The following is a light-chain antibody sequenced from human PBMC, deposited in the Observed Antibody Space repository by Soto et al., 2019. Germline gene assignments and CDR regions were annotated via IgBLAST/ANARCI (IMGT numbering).Light chain of an antibody. Sequence: EILMTQSPATLSVSPGERVTLSCRASQSVTSNLAWYQQRPGQGPRLLIYGASTRATGIPARFSGSGSGTEFTLTISSMQSEDFSVYYCQQYNEWPPLTFGEGTKVEI. CDR1: QSVTSN. J-gene: IGKJ4*01. CDR3: QQYNEWPPLT. V-gene: IGKV3-15*01. CDR2: GAS.